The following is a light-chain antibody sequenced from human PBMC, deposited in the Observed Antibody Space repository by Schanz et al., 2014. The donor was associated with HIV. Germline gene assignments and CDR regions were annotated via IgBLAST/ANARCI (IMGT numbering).Light chain of an antibody. CDR2: KAS. CDR3: QQYNDNSSI. CDR1: QSISSW. J-gene: IGKJ2*01. Sequence: DIQMTQSPSTLSASVGDRVTLTCRASQSISSWLAWYQQKPGKAPKLLIYKASSLESGVPSRFSGSGSGTEFTLTISSLQPDDFATYYCQQYNDNSSIFGQGTKLEFK. V-gene: IGKV1-5*03.